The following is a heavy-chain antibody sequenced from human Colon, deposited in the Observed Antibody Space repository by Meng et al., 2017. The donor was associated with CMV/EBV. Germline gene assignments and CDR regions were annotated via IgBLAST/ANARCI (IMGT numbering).Heavy chain of an antibody. CDR2: INQDGSEK. CDR1: GFTFSNYW. Sequence: GESLKISCAASGFTFSNYWMSWVRQTPGKGLEWVANINQDGSEKYYVDSVKGRFTISRDNAKNSLYLQMNSLRAEDTAVYYCAREEEDIVVVPAAAPDYWGQGTLVTVSS. J-gene: IGHJ4*02. D-gene: IGHD2-2*01. CDR3: AREEEDIVVVPAAAPDY. V-gene: IGHV3-7*01.